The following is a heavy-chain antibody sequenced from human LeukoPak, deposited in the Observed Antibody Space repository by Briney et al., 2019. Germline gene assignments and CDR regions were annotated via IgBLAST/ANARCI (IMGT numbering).Heavy chain of an antibody. J-gene: IGHJ6*03. CDR3: ARASNPAYNWNYGHHSAFYYMDV. CDR2: INPNSGGT. Sequence: GASVKVSCKASGYTFTGYYMHWVRQAPGQGLEWMGWINPNSGGTNYAQKFQGRVTMTRDTSISTAYMELSRLRSGDTAVYYCARASNPAYNWNYGHHSAFYYMDVWGKGTTVTVSS. V-gene: IGHV1-2*02. CDR1: GYTFTGYY. D-gene: IGHD1-7*01.